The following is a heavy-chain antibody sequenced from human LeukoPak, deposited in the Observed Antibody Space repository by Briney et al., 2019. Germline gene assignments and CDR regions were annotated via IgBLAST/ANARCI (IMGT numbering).Heavy chain of an antibody. J-gene: IGHJ4*02. V-gene: IGHV4-4*02. CDR3: ASTAYGSSNGYY. CDR2: IYHSGST. CDR1: GGSISSSNW. D-gene: IGHD2-2*01. Sequence: SETLSLTRAVSGGSISSSNWWSLVRQPPGKGLEWIGEIYHSGSTNYNPSLKSRVTISVDKSKNQFSLKLSSVTAADTAVYYCASTAYGSSNGYYWGQGTLVTVSS.